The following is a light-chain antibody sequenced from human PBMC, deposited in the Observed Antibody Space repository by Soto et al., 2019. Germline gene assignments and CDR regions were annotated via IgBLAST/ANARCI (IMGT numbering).Light chain of an antibody. J-gene: IGKJ1*01. Sequence: EIVLTQSPATLSLSPGERATLSCRASQSVSRYMVWYQQKPGQAPRLLIYDASNRATGIPARFSGSGSGTDFTLTISSLEPEDFAVYYCQHRSDWPGTFGQGTKVELK. CDR1: QSVSRY. CDR2: DAS. CDR3: QHRSDWPGT. V-gene: IGKV3-11*01.